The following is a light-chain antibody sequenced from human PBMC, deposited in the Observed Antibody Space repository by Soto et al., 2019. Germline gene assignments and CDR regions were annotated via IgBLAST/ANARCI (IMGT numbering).Light chain of an antibody. J-gene: IGLJ2*01. Sequence: QSALTQPPSASGSPGQSVTISCTGTTSDVGGYNYVSWYQLHPGKVPKLIISEVNKRPSGVPDRFSGSKSGSTASLTVSGLQAEDEADYFCSSYAGSKNFILFGGGTHLTVL. CDR3: SSYAGSKNFIL. CDR1: TSDVGGYNY. CDR2: EVN. V-gene: IGLV2-8*01.